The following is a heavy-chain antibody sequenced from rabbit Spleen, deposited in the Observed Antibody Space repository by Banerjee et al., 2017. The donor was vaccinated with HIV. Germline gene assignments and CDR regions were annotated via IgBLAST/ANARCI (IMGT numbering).Heavy chain of an antibody. J-gene: IGHJ6*01. CDR2: INIVTGKA. D-gene: IGHD8-1*01. CDR3: ARNTGTSFSTYGMDL. V-gene: IGHV1S45*01. CDR1: GDSFSDTDV. Sequence: EQLEESGGGLVKPEGSLTLTCKASGDSFSDTDVMCWVRQAPGKGLEWIACINIVTGKAVYASWAKGRFTFSKTSSTTVTLQMTSLTAADTATYFCARNTGTSFSTYGMDLWGPGTLVTVS.